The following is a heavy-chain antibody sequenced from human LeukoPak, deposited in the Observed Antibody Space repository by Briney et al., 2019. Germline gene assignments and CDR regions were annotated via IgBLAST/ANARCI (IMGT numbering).Heavy chain of an antibody. Sequence: GGSLRLSCAASGFSFSDYYMSWIRHAPGEGREWVSYISSSGSTIYYADSLTGRFTISMDNAKNSLYLQMNSLRDEDTAVYYCAKMSTETSDAFDIWGQGTMVTVSS. J-gene: IGHJ3*02. CDR1: GFSFSDYY. V-gene: IGHV3-11*04. CDR2: ISSSGSTI. CDR3: AKMSTETSDAFDI. D-gene: IGHD4-17*01.